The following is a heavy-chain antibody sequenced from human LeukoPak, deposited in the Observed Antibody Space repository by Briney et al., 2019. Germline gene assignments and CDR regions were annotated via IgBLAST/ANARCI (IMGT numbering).Heavy chain of an antibody. J-gene: IGHJ3*02. V-gene: IGHV3-21*01. CDR3: ARATMRGVDAFDI. D-gene: IGHD3-22*01. CDR2: ISSSSSYI. CDR1: GFTFSSYS. Sequence: PGGSLRLSCAASGFTFSSYSMNWVRQAPGKGLEWVSSISSSSSYIYYADSVKGRFTISRDNAKNSLYLQMNSLRAEDTAVYCCARATMRGVDAFDIWGQGTMVTVSS.